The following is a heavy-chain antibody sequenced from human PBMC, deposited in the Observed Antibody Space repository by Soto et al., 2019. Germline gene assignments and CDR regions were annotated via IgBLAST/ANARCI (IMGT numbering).Heavy chain of an antibody. CDR3: ARNWDIVVVPAAEY. V-gene: IGHV3-20*04. Sequence: EVQLVESGGGVVRPGGSLRLSCAASGFTFDDYGMSWVRQAPGKGLEWVSGINWNGGSTGYADSVKGRFTISRDNAKNSRYLQMNSLSAEDTAWYCCARNWDIVVVPAAEYWGQRTLVTVSS. J-gene: IGHJ4*02. D-gene: IGHD2-2*01. CDR1: GFTFDDYG. CDR2: INWNGGST.